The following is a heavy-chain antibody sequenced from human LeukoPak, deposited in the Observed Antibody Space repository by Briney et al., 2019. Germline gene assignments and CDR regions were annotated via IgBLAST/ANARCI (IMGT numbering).Heavy chain of an antibody. CDR3: AAPTVTTLAFDY. CDR1: GLTFSSYA. V-gene: IGHV3-23*01. J-gene: IGHJ4*02. CDR2: ISGSGATA. Sequence: GGSLRLSCAASGLTFSSYAMSWVRQAPGKGLEWVSAISGSGATASYADSVKGRFTITRDNSKNTLYLQMNSLRAEDTAVYYCAAPTVTTLAFDYWGQGTLVTVSS. D-gene: IGHD4-17*01.